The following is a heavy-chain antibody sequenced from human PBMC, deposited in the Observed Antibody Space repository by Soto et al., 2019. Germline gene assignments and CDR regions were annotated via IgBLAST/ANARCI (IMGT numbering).Heavy chain of an antibody. J-gene: IGHJ5*01. Sequence: ASVKVSCKASGYTFSSYGVSWVRQAPGQGLEWMGWISAYNGDIKYTQKFQDRVTMTTDTSTSTAYMEVRSLRSDDTAVYYCARDVASAGTTWLDSWGQGTLVTVSS. D-gene: IGHD6-13*01. CDR3: ARDVASAGTTWLDS. CDR2: ISAYNGDI. CDR1: GYTFSSYG. V-gene: IGHV1-18*01.